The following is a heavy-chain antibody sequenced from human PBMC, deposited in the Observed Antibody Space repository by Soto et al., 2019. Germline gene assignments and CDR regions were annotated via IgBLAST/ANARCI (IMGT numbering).Heavy chain of an antibody. J-gene: IGHJ4*02. CDR1: GFSLSTSGVG. D-gene: IGHD4-17*01. CDR3: ARDDYGDPPDY. V-gene: IGHV2-5*02. CDR2: IYWDDDK. Sequence: QITLKESGPTLVKPTQTLTLTCTFSGFSLSTSGVGVGWIRQPPGKALEWLALIYWDDDKRYSPSLKSRLTINKDTSKNQVVLTMTNMDPVDTATYYCARDDYGDPPDYWGQGTLVTVSS.